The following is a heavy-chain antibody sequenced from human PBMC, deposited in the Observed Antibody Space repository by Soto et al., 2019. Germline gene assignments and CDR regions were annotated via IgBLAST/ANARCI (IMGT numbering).Heavy chain of an antibody. D-gene: IGHD2-8*02. CDR2: IYDSETT. V-gene: IGHV4-30-4*01. CDR1: GGSINSDDSY. J-gene: IGHJ6*04. CDR3: ARDRQSEILAILASNGMDV. Sequence: SETLSLTCTVSGGSINSDDSYWSWLHHPPGRGLEWIGYIYDSETTYYNPSLKSRVTISVATSKNQFSLKLNSVTAADTAVYYCARDRQSEILAILASNGMDVLGDRTTFTCSS.